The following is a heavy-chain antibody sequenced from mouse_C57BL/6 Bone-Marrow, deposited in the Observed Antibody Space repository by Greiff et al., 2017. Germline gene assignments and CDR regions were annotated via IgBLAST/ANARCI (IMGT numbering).Heavy chain of an antibody. CDR1: GYTFTSYT. J-gene: IGHJ1*03. Sequence: QVQLQQSGAELARPGASVKMSCKASGYTFTSYTMHWVQQRPGQGLEWIGYINPSRGYTKYNQKFKDKATLTADKSSSTAYMQLSSLTSEDSAVYYCARRGYGSRHWYFDVWGTGTTVTVAS. CDR2: INPSRGYT. CDR3: ARRGYGSRHWYFDV. V-gene: IGHV1-4*01. D-gene: IGHD1-1*01.